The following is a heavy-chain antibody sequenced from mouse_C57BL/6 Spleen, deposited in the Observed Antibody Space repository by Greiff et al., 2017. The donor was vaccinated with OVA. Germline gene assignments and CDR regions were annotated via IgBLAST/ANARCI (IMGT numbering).Heavy chain of an antibody. D-gene: IGHD2-2*01. V-gene: IGHV1-69*01. CDR3: ALMVTDFDY. Sequence: QVHVKQPGAELVMPGASVKLSCKASGYTFTSYWMHWVKQRPGQGLEWIGEIDPSDSYTNYNQKFKGKSTLTVDKSSSTAYMQLSSLTSEDSAVYYCALMVTDFDYWGQGTTLTVSS. J-gene: IGHJ2*01. CDR1: GYTFTSYW. CDR2: IDPSDSYT.